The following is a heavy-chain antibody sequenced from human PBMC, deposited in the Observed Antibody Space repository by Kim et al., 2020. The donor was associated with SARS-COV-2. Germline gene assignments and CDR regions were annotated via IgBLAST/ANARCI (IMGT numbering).Heavy chain of an antibody. D-gene: IGHD3-10*01. Sequence: ASVKVSCKAAGYSFSDYYIHWVRQAPGHGLEWMGIMNPRGGSTHSAQKFHGRVTMTRDTPTSTFYMDLGSLTYEDTAAYFCAGGFGDSADDWAQGALVIV. CDR1: GYSFSDYY. CDR2: MNPRGGST. J-gene: IGHJ4*02. V-gene: IGHV1-46*01. CDR3: AGGFGDSADD.